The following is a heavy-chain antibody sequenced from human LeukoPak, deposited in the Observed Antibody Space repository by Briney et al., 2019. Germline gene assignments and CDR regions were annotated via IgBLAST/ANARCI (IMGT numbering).Heavy chain of an antibody. CDR2: ISGSGGST. CDR1: GFTFSSYA. CDR3: AKDYYYDFWSGYYTMDY. J-gene: IGHJ4*02. D-gene: IGHD3-3*01. V-gene: IGHV3-23*01. Sequence: GGSLRLSCAASGFTFSSYAMSWVRQAPGKGLEWVSAISGSGGSTYYADSVKGRFTISRDNSKNTLYLQMNSLRAEDMAVYYCAKDYYYDFWSGYYTMDYWGQGTLVTVSS.